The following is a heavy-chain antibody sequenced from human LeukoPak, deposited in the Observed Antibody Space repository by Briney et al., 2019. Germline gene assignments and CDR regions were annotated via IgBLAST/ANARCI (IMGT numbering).Heavy chain of an antibody. CDR2: ISSSGSPI. V-gene: IGHV3-48*03. J-gene: IGHJ4*02. CDR3: ARSPTGYSSSCFDY. Sequence: GGSLRLSCAASGFTFSSYEMNWVRQAPGEGLEWVSYISSSGSPIYYADSVKGRFTISRDNAKHSLYLRMNSLRAEDTAIYYCARSPTGYSSSCFDYWGQGTLVTVSS. CDR1: GFTFSSYE. D-gene: IGHD6-13*01.